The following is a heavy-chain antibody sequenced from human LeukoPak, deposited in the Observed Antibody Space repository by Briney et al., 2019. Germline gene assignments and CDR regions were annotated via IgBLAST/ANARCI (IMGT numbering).Heavy chain of an antibody. Sequence: GGSLRLSCSASGFTFKKYAMHWVRQAPGKGLQWVSYFSASSSTIYYADSVKGRFTISRDNAENSLYLQMNSLRDEDTAVYFCARGRSYGGYWPDAFDFWGQGTMVTVSS. CDR1: GFTFKKYA. V-gene: IGHV3-48*02. D-gene: IGHD4-23*01. J-gene: IGHJ3*01. CDR3: ARGRSYGGYWPDAFDF. CDR2: FSASSSTI.